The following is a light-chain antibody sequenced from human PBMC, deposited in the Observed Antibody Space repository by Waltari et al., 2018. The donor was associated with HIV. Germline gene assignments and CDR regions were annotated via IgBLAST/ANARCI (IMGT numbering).Light chain of an antibody. CDR2: WAS. CDR1: QSVLYSSNNKNY. V-gene: IGKV4-1*01. Sequence: DIVMTQSPDSLAVSLGERATINCKSSQSVLYSSNNKNYLAWYQQKPGQPPKLLIYWASTRESGVPARFSGSGSGTDFSLTISSLQAEDVALYYCQQYHSIPWTFGQGTKVEIK. CDR3: QQYHSIPWT. J-gene: IGKJ1*01.